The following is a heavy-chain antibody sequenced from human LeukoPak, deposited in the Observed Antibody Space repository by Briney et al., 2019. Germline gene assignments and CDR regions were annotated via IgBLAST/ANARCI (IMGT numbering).Heavy chain of an antibody. CDR2: IYHGGST. CDR1: GGSISNSHS. CDR3: ARGEEHGSATVHFDY. J-gene: IGHJ4*02. D-gene: IGHD3-10*01. V-gene: IGHV4-4*01. Sequence: SGTLSHTSAVSGGSISNSHSWSWVRQPPRKGLEWIGEIYHGGSTNFNPSLKSRVTISVDRSNNQFSLRLTSVTAADTAVYCCARGEEHGSATVHFDYWGQRTLLTVSS.